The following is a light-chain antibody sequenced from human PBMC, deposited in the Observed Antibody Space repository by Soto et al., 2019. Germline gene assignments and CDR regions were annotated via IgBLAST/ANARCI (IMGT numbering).Light chain of an antibody. V-gene: IGKV1-5*01. Sequence: DIQMTQSPSTLSASVGDRVTITCRASQSISSWLAWYQQKPGKAPKLLIYDASTLESGVPTRFSGSGSGTEFTLTICGLQPDDFATYFCLQHYSYPHTFGGGTKVDIK. CDR1: QSISSW. CDR3: LQHYSYPHT. J-gene: IGKJ4*01. CDR2: DAS.